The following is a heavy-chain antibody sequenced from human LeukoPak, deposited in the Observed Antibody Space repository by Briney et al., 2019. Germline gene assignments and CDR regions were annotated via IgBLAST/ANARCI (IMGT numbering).Heavy chain of an antibody. Sequence: GGSLRLSCAASGFTFSSYSMNWVRQAPGKGLEWVSSISSSSSYIYYADSVKGRFTISRDNAKNSLYLQMNSLRAEDTAVYYCARDPTQWLVPGGDAFDIWGQGTMVTVSS. J-gene: IGHJ3*02. CDR2: ISSSSSYI. CDR3: ARDPTQWLVPGGDAFDI. CDR1: GFTFSSYS. D-gene: IGHD6-19*01. V-gene: IGHV3-21*01.